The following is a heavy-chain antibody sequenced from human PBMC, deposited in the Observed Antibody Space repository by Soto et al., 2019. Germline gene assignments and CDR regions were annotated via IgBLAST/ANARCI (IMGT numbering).Heavy chain of an antibody. CDR1: GFTFSSYS. V-gene: IGHV3-48*01. J-gene: IGHJ4*02. CDR3: ARDDYYYIYGSLGFAF. D-gene: IGHD3-16*01. CDR2: ISSSSSTI. Sequence: GGSLRLSCAASGFTFSSYSMNWVRLAPGKGLEWVSYISSSSSTIYYADSVKGRFTISRDNAKNSLYLQMNSLRAEDTAVYYCARDDYYYIYGSLGFAFWGQGTLVTVS.